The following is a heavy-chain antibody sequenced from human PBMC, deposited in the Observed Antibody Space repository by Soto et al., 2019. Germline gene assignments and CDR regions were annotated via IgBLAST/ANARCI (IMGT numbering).Heavy chain of an antibody. Sequence: PGGSLRLSCAASGFTFSSYGMHWVRQAPGKGLEWVAVIWYDGSNKYYADSVKGRFTISRDNSKNTLYLQMNSLRAEDTAVYYCVRDEGHCSGGSCSDSYFDYSGQGTLVTVSS. CDR3: VRDEGHCSGGSCSDSYFDY. CDR2: IWYDGSNK. CDR1: GFTFSSYG. V-gene: IGHV3-33*01. J-gene: IGHJ4*02. D-gene: IGHD2-15*01.